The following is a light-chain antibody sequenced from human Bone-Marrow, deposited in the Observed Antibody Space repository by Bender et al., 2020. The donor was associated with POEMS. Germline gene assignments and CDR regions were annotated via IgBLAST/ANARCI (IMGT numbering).Light chain of an antibody. J-gene: IGLJ1*01. V-gene: IGLV2-23*02. CDR3: SSYAGSFTFV. Sequence: QSDLTQPASVSGSPGQSITISCTGTSSDVGTYNVVSWYQQHPGKGPKLMIYEVSKRPSGVSTRFSGSKSGNTASLTISGLQADDEADYYCSSYAGSFTFVFGTGTKVTVL. CDR2: EVS. CDR1: SSDVGTYNV.